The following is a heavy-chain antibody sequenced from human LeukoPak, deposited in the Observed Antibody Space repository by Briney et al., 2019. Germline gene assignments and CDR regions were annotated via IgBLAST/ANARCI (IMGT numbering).Heavy chain of an antibody. V-gene: IGHV3-23*01. CDR1: GFTFSSYG. Sequence: GGSLRLSCAASGFTFSSYGLTWVRQAPGKGLEWVSTISGSGGSTYCADSVRGRFTISRDSSKNTLYLQMNSLRAEDAAVYYCAKAPVTSCRGAYCYPFDYWGQGTLVTVSS. D-gene: IGHD2-21*01. CDR2: ISGSGGST. J-gene: IGHJ4*02. CDR3: AKAPVTSCRGAYCYPFDY.